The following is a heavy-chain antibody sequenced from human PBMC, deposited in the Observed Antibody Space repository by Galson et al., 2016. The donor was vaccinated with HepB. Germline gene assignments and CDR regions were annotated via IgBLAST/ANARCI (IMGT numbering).Heavy chain of an antibody. J-gene: IGHJ6*02. D-gene: IGHD3-9*01. CDR3: ARRLLYFDWYQLEGYGMDV. CDR2: LSTSSSTI. V-gene: IGHV3-48*02. Sequence: SLRLSCAASGFTFSSYSMNWVRQAPGKGLEWVSFLSTSSSTIYYSDSVKGRFTVSRDNGKNSLYLQMNSLRDEDTAVYYCARRLLYFDWYQLEGYGMDVWGQGTTVTVSS. CDR1: GFTFSSYS.